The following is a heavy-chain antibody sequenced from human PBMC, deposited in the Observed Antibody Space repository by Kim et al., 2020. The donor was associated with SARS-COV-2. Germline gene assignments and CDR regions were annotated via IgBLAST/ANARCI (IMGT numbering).Heavy chain of an antibody. D-gene: IGHD4-17*01. CDR3: ARHGNGYYDRHFDY. Sequence: SETLSLTCSVSGGSISSYYWSWIRQPPGKGLEWIGYIFYTGNTDYSPSLKSRVTISVDTSKNQFSLKLRSVTAADTAVYYCARHGNGYYDRHFDYWGQGTLVTVSS. CDR1: GGSISSYY. V-gene: IGHV4-59*08. J-gene: IGHJ4*02. CDR2: IFYTGNT.